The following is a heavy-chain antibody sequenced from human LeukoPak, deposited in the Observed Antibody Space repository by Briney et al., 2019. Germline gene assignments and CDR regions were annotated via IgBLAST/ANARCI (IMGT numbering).Heavy chain of an antibody. Sequence: GGSLRLSCTASGFTFSTCGMTWVRQAPGKGLEWVSSISGNDDGTYYADSVKGRFTISRDNSKNTLYLQMNSLRAEDTAIYYCAKRGPIYSASPGNYFDYWGQGTLVTVSS. V-gene: IGHV3-23*01. CDR2: ISGNDDGT. D-gene: IGHD3-10*01. CDR1: GFTFSTCG. CDR3: AKRGPIYSASPGNYFDY. J-gene: IGHJ4*02.